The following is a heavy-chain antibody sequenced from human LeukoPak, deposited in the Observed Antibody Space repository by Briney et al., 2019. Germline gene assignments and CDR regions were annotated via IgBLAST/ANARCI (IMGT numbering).Heavy chain of an antibody. J-gene: IGHJ3*02. V-gene: IGHV4-61*01. CDR3: ASSGWLDALDI. D-gene: IGHD3-10*01. Sequence: SETLSLTCTVSGGSVSSGSYYWSWIRQPPGKGLEWIGYIYYSGSTNYNPSLKSRVTISVDTSKNQFSLKLSSVTAADTAVYYCASSGWLDALDIWGQGTMVTVSS. CDR1: GGSVSSGSYY. CDR2: IYYSGST.